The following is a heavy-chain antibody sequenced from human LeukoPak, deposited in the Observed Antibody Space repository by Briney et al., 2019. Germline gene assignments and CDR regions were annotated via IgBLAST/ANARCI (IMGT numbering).Heavy chain of an antibody. CDR3: ARSYGLDAFDI. D-gene: IGHD4-17*01. CDR2: IYYSEST. CDR1: GGSISSSSYY. V-gene: IGHV4-39*01. Sequence: PSETLSLTCTVSGGSISSSSYYWGWIRQPPGKGLEWIGTIYYSESTHYNPSLKSRVTISVDPSKNQVSLKLSSVTAADTAVYYCARSYGLDAFDIWGQGTMVTVSS. J-gene: IGHJ3*02.